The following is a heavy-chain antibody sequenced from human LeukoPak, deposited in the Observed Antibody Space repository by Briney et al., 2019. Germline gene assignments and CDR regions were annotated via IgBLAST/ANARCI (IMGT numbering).Heavy chain of an antibody. J-gene: IGHJ4*02. CDR3: AAQAYRQNYYYGDLGY. CDR2: ISGSGGST. V-gene: IGHV3-23*01. D-gene: IGHD4-17*01. CDR1: GFTFSSYG. Sequence: TGGSLRLSCAASGFTFSSYGMSWVRQAPGKGLEWASAISGSGGSTYYADSVKGRFTISRDNSKNTLYLQMNSLRAEDTAVYYCAAQAYRQNYYYGDLGYWGQGTLVTVSS.